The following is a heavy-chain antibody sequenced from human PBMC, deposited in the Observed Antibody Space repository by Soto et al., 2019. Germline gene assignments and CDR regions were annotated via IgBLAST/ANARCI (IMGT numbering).Heavy chain of an antibody. J-gene: IGHJ4*02. CDR2: IYYSGST. Sequence: TSETLSLTCTVSGGSISSYYWSWIRQPPGKGLEWIGYIYYSGSTNYNPSLKSRVTISVDTSKNQFSLKLSSVTAADTAVYYCARDEDCSGGSCYQFDYWGQGTLVTVSS. D-gene: IGHD2-15*01. CDR3: ARDEDCSGGSCYQFDY. V-gene: IGHV4-59*01. CDR1: GGSISSYY.